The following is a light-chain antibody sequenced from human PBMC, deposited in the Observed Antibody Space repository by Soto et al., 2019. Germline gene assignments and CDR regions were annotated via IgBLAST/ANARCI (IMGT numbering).Light chain of an antibody. CDR3: SSYTSSSTPYV. J-gene: IGLJ1*01. CDR1: SSDLGGYNY. Sequence: QSALTQPASVSGSPGQSITISCTGTSSDLGGYNYVSWYQQHPGKAPKLMIYEVSNRPSGVSHRFSGSKSGNTASLTISGLQAGDEANYYCSSYTSSSTPYVFGTGTKVTVL. V-gene: IGLV2-14*01. CDR2: EVS.